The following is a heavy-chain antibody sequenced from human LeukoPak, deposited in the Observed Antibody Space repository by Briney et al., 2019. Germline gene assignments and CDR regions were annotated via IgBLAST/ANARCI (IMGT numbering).Heavy chain of an antibody. J-gene: IGHJ4*02. CDR3: AKGHGRGYCSSTSCPSVVVDY. Sequence: GRSLRLSCAASGFTFSSYGMHWVRPAPGKGLEWVAVILYDGSNKYYADSVKGRFTISRGNSKNTLYLQMNSLRAEDTAVYYCAKGHGRGYCSSTSCPSVVVDYWGQGTLVTVSS. CDR1: GFTFSSYG. V-gene: IGHV3-30*18. D-gene: IGHD2-2*03. CDR2: ILYDGSNK.